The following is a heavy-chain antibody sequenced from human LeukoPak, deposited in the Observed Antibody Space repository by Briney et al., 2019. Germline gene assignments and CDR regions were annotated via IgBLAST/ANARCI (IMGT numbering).Heavy chain of an antibody. CDR3: ARGGSGGKDWFDP. Sequence: ASVTVSCKASGYTFTSYYMHWVRQAPGQGLEWMGIITPSGGSTSYAQKFRGIVTMTTDTSTSTVYMELSSLRSEDTAVYYCARGGSGGKDWFDPWGQGTLVTVSS. CDR2: ITPSGGST. V-gene: IGHV1-46*01. D-gene: IGHD5-12*01. J-gene: IGHJ5*02. CDR1: GYTFTSYY.